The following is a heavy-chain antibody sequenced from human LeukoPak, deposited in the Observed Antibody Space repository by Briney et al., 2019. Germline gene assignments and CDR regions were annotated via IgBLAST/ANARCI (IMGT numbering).Heavy chain of an antibody. CDR3: ARVRYYGSGKLVWFDP. CDR2: IYYSGST. Sequence: PSETLSLTCTVSGGSISSYYWSWIRQPPGKGLEWIGYIYYSGSTNYNPSLKSRVTISVDTSKNQFSLKLSSVTAADTAVYYCARVRYYGSGKLVWFDPWGQGTLVTVSS. CDR1: GGSISSYY. D-gene: IGHD3-10*01. J-gene: IGHJ5*02. V-gene: IGHV4-59*01.